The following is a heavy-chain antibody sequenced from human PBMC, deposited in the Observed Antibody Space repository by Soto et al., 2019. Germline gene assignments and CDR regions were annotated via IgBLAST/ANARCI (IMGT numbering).Heavy chain of an antibody. V-gene: IGHV5-51*01. Sequence: GDSLKISCKGSGYIFTNYWLAWVRQMPWKALHLMGRISPGASDTRYSPAFQGQVTISADKSISNAYLQWNNLEASDTAMYYCARREVTYYYGSGSYYFDYWGQGTL. J-gene: IGHJ4*02. CDR3: ARREVTYYYGSGSYYFDY. CDR1: GYIFTNYW. CDR2: ISPGASDT. D-gene: IGHD3-10*01.